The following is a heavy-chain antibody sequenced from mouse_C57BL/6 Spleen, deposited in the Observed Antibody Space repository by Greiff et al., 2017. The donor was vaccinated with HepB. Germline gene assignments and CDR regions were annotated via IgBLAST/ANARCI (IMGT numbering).Heavy chain of an antibody. CDR2: ISSGGSYT. CDR3: ARRDYYGSSYLMDY. Sequence: DVMLVESGGDLVKPGGSLKLSCAASGFTFSSYGMSWVRQTPDKRLEWVATISSGGSYTYYPDSVKGRFTISRDNAKNTLYLQMSSLKSEDTAMYYCARRDYYGSSYLMDYWGQGTSVTVSS. V-gene: IGHV5-6*02. D-gene: IGHD1-1*01. J-gene: IGHJ4*01. CDR1: GFTFSSYG.